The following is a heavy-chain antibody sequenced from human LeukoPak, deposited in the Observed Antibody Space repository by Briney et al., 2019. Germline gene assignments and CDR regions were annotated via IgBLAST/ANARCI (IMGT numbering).Heavy chain of an antibody. J-gene: IGHJ4*02. CDR3: ARDNSGYGFDY. CDR2: IYYSGST. Sequence: SETLSLTCTVSGGSISSGGYYWSWIRQHPGKGLEWIGYIYYSGSTYYNPSLKSRVTISVDTSKNQFSLKLSSVTAAGTAVYYCARDNSGYGFDYWGQGTLVTVSS. V-gene: IGHV4-31*03. CDR1: GGSISSGGYY. D-gene: IGHD3-22*01.